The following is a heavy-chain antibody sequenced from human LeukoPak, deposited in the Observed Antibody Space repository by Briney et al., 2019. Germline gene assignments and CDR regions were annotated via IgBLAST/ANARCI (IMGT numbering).Heavy chain of an antibody. D-gene: IGHD3-10*01. CDR1: GGSISSSSYY. Sequence: SETPSLTCTVSGGSISSSSYYWGWIRQPPGKGLEWIGSIYYSGSTYYNPSLKSRVTISVDTSKNQFSLKLSSVTAADTAVYYCARSNYYGSGSYSHWGQGTLVTVSS. J-gene: IGHJ4*02. CDR3: ARSNYYGSGSYSH. V-gene: IGHV4-39*07. CDR2: IYYSGST.